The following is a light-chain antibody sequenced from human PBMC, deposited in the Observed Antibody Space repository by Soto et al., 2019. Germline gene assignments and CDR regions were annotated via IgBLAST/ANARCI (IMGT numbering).Light chain of an antibody. CDR3: SSYTSSSTVI. V-gene: IGLV2-14*01. CDR1: SSDVSGYNY. CDR2: EVT. Sequence: QSVLTQPASVSGYPGQSITISCTGTSSDVSGYNYVSWYQQHPGKAPKLMIYEVTNRPSGVSHRFSGSKSGNTASLTISGLQAEDEADYYCSSYTSSSTVIFGGGTKLTVL. J-gene: IGLJ2*01.